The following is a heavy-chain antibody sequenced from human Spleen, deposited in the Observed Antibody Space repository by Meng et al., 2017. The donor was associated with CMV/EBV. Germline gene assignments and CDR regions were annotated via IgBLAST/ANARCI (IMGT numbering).Heavy chain of an antibody. CDR3: ARDQEGTRIPSPIHYGLDV. Sequence: GESLKISCAASGFTLSSYWMHWVRQVPGKGLMWVSRISSDGSITSYAGSVKGRFTISRDNAKNTLYLQMNSLRAEDTAVYYCARDQEGTRIPSPIHYGLDVWGQGTTVTVSS. CDR1: GFTLSSYW. CDR2: ISSDGSIT. J-gene: IGHJ6*02. D-gene: IGHD5-18*01. V-gene: IGHV3-74*01.